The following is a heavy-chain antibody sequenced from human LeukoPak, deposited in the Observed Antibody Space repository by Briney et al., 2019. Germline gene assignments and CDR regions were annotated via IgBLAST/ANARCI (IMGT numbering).Heavy chain of an antibody. V-gene: IGHV3-30*18. CDR3: AKTLRGMDV. J-gene: IGHJ6*02. CDR1: GFTFSSYG. Sequence: GGSLRLSCAASGFTFSSYGMHWVRQAPGKGLEWVAVISYDGSNKYYADSVKGRFTISRDNSKNTLYLQMNSLRAEDTAAYYCAKTLRGMDVWGQGTTVTVSS. CDR2: ISYDGSNK.